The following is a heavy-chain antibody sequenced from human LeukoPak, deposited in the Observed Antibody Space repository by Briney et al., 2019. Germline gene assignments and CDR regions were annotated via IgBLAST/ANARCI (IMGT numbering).Heavy chain of an antibody. Sequence: ASVKVSCKASGYTFTSYDINWVRQATGQGLEWMGWMNPNSGNTGYAQKFQGRVTMTRNTSISTAYMELSSLRSEDTAVYYCARLGLWFGDNYYYYGMDVWGQGTTVTVSS. CDR3: ARLGLWFGDNYYYYGMDV. V-gene: IGHV1-8*01. D-gene: IGHD3-10*01. CDR1: GYTFTSYD. J-gene: IGHJ6*02. CDR2: MNPNSGNT.